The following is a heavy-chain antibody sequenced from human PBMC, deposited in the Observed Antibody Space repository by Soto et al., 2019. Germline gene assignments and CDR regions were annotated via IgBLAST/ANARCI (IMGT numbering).Heavy chain of an antibody. V-gene: IGHV6-1*01. Sequence: PSQTLSLTCDISGDRVSTNTATWNWIRQSPSRGQEWLVRTYYRSRWFNDYAVSVQGRITISPDTSNNQFSLQLISVTPDDAAVYYCVRLIGNSWLDSWGQGTQVTVSS. CDR3: VRLIGNSWLDS. J-gene: IGHJ5*01. CDR2: TYYRSRWFN. CDR1: GDRVSTNTAT.